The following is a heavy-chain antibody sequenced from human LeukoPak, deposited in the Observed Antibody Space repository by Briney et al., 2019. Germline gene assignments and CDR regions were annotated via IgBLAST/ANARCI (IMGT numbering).Heavy chain of an antibody. V-gene: IGHV3-21*01. CDR1: GFTFSSYS. Sequence: GGSLRLSGAASGFTFSSYSMNWVRQAPGKGLEWVSSISSSSSYIYYADSVKGRFTISRDNAKNSLYLQMNSLRAEDTAVYYCASSGVVVVAEFDYWGQGTLVTVSS. J-gene: IGHJ4*02. CDR3: ASSGVVVVAEFDY. D-gene: IGHD2-15*01. CDR2: ISSSSSYI.